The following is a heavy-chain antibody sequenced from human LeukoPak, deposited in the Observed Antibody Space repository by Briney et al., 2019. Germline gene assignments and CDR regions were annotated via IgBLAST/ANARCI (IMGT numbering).Heavy chain of an antibody. CDR2: INPSGGST. CDR3: ARDGRVVVRGVIIPYYFDY. CDR1: GYTFTSYY. J-gene: IGHJ4*02. Sequence: ASVKVSFKASGYTFTSYYMHWVRQAPGQGLEWMGIINPSGGSTSYAQKFQGRVTMTRDTSTSTVYMELSSLRSEDTAVYYCARDGRVVVRGVIIPYYFDYWGQGTLVTVSS. V-gene: IGHV1-46*01. D-gene: IGHD3-10*01.